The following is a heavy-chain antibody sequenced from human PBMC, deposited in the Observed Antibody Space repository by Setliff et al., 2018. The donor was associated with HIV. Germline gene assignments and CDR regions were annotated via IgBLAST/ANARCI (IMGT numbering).Heavy chain of an antibody. CDR3: ARRVPPIPSGDLDY. CDR1: GYSFTGYY. V-gene: IGHV1-2*02. Sequence: ASVKVSCKASGYSFTGYYMHWVRQAPGQGLEWMGWINPNSGGTQYAQKFQGRVTMTRDTSISTAYMDLSRLRSDDTAVYYCARRVPPIPSGDLDYWGQGTLVTVS. CDR2: INPNSGGT. D-gene: IGHD4-17*01. J-gene: IGHJ4*02.